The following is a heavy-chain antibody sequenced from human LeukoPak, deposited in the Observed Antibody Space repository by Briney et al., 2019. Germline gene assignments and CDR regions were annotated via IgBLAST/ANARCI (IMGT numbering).Heavy chain of an antibody. D-gene: IGHD3-3*01. J-gene: IGHJ4*02. Sequence: PGGSLRLSCAASGFTFSTYWMTWVLQAPGKGLEWVANIKQGGSEKYYVDSVKGRFTISRDNAKNSLYLQMNSLRAEDTAAYYCARGYYDFWSGSYYFDSWGQGTLVTVSS. CDR2: IKQGGSEK. CDR1: GFTFSTYW. V-gene: IGHV3-7*01. CDR3: ARGYYDFWSGSYYFDS.